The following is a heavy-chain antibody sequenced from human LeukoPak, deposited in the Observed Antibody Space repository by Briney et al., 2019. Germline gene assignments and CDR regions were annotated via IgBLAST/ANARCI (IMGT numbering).Heavy chain of an antibody. CDR1: VYIFISYY. Sequence: GASVKVPCKASVYIFISYYIHWVRQAPGQGLEWMGLINPTGGVTTYAQRFQGRVTMTSDKSTSTVYMELSSLRSEDTAPYYCARDENSSGYYGHWGQGTLVTVSS. CDR3: ARDENSSGYYGH. V-gene: IGHV1-46*01. CDR2: INPTGGVT. J-gene: IGHJ4*02. D-gene: IGHD3-22*01.